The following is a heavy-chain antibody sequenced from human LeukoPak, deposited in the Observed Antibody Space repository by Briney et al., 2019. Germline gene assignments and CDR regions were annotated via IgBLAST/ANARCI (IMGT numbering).Heavy chain of an antibody. CDR2: ISSSSSYI. CDR3: ARDIDAGAWDI. J-gene: IGHJ3*02. Sequence: GGSLRLSCAASGFTFSSYSMNWVRQAPGKGLEWVSSISSSSSYIYYADSVKGRFTISRDNAKNSLYLQMNSLRAEDTAVYYCARDIDAGAWDIWGQGTMVTVSS. V-gene: IGHV3-21*01. D-gene: IGHD7-27*01. CDR1: GFTFSSYS.